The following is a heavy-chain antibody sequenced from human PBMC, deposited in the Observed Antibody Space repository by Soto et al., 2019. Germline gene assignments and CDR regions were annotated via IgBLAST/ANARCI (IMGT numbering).Heavy chain of an antibody. Sequence: QVQLVQSGAEVKKPGASVKVSCKASGYTFTSYGISWVRQAPGQGLEWMGWISAYNGNTNYAQKLQGRVTMTTDTSTSTAYMELRSLRSDDTAVYYCARDPSSRYGHRPLSWYFDLWGRGTLVTVSS. CDR1: GYTFTSYG. CDR3: ARDPSSRYGHRPLSWYFDL. D-gene: IGHD4-17*01. J-gene: IGHJ2*01. V-gene: IGHV1-18*01. CDR2: ISAYNGNT.